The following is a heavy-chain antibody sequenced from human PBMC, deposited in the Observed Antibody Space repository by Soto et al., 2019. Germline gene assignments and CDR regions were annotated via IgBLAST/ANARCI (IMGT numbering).Heavy chain of an antibody. CDR1: GPTLSNHA. CDR2: VSEYGDVT. CDR3: VPGSSGTRGEDS. D-gene: IGHD3-10*01. V-gene: IGHV3-23*01. Sequence: HPGGSLRLSCAASGPTLSNHAVTWVRQAPGKGLDWVSTVSEYGDVTYYADSVRGRFTISRDNSKNTLYLQLNNLRVEDTAVYYCVPGSSGTRGEDSWGPGVVVTVSS. J-gene: IGHJ4*02.